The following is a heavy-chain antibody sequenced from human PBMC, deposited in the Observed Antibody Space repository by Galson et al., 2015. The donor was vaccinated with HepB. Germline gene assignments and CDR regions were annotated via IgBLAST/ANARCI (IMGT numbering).Heavy chain of an antibody. CDR2: ISYSERT. Sequence: LSLTCSVSGASISTYYWNWIRQSPGKGLEWIGYISYSERTNYNPSLKSRVFISMDTSKNQLSLELTSVTAADTAVYYCARAKPYGSGSYHMGAFDIWGQGTMVTVSS. CDR1: GASISTYY. V-gene: IGHV4-59*01. J-gene: IGHJ3*02. D-gene: IGHD3-10*01. CDR3: ARAKPYGSGSYHMGAFDI.